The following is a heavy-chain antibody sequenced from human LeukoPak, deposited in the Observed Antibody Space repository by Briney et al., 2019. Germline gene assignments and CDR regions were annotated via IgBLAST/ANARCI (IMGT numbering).Heavy chain of an antibody. D-gene: IGHD3-10*01. CDR3: AGSSGFIPYH. Sequence: TGGSLRLSCIVSGLTFSNFWMNWVRQAPGKGLEWVAIIKQDGSEEYYVDSVKGRFIISRDNAKNSLSLQMNSLRVEDSAVYFCAGSSGFIPYHWGQGTLVTVSS. V-gene: IGHV3-7*01. CDR1: GLTFSNFW. J-gene: IGHJ1*01. CDR2: IKQDGSEE.